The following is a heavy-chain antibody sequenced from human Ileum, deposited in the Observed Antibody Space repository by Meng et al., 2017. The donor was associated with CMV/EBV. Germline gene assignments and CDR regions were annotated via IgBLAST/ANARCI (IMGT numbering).Heavy chain of an antibody. J-gene: IGHJ4*02. CDR2: INPNADSA. CDR1: GYTFTGNF. V-gene: IGHV1-2*02. CDR3: AKGPSRDAPHFDH. Sequence: CKASGYTFTGNFMHWVRQAPRQGLEWMGWINPNADSAIYAQKFQSRVTMTRDTSISTAYMDLSGLTSDDTAVYYCAKGPSRDAPHFDHWGQGTLVTVSS.